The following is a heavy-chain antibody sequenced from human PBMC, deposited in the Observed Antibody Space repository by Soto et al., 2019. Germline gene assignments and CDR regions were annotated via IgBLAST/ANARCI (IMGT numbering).Heavy chain of an antibody. V-gene: IGHV1-69*13. CDR3: ARARVDTAMATGDYFDY. CDR2: IIPIFGTA. CDR1: GGTFSSYA. Sequence: SVKVSCKASGGTFSSYAISWVLQAPGQGLEWMGGIIPIFGTANYAQKFQGRVTITADESTSTAYMELSSLRSEDTAVYYCARARVDTAMATGDYFDYWGQGTLVTVSS. D-gene: IGHD5-18*01. J-gene: IGHJ4*02.